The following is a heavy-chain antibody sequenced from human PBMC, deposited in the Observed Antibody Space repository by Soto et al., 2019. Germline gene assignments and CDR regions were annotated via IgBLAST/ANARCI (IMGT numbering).Heavy chain of an antibody. CDR3: ARESSWSDFDY. D-gene: IGHD6-13*01. J-gene: IGHJ4*02. Sequence: EVQLVESGGGLVQPGGSLRLSCAASGFTFSSYWMSWVRQAPGKGLEWVANIKQEGSEKYYVDSVKGRFTISRDNAKNSLYLQMNSLRDEDTAVYYCARESSWSDFDYWGQGTLVSVSS. CDR1: GFTFSSYW. CDR2: IKQEGSEK. V-gene: IGHV3-7*03.